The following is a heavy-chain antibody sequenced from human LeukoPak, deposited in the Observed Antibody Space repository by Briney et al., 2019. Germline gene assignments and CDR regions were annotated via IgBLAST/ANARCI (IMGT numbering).Heavy chain of an antibody. V-gene: IGHV3-21*01. CDR3: ASSPSEWLLYGGNEYDY. Sequence: GGSLRLSCAASGFTFSSYSMIWVRQAPGKGLELVSSISGTSSYIYYADSVKGRFTISRDNAKNSLYLQMNSLRAEDTAVYYCASSPSEWLLYGGNEYDYWGQGTLVTVSS. CDR1: GFTFSSYS. J-gene: IGHJ4*02. D-gene: IGHD3-3*01. CDR2: ISGTSSYI.